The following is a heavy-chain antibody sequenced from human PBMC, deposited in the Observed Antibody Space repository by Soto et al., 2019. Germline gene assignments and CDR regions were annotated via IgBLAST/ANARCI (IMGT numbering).Heavy chain of an antibody. V-gene: IGHV3-33*01. J-gene: IGHJ2*01. CDR2: VYFDGGNK. CDR3: ASGGERLRGTWYFDF. CDR1: GFSFTNFG. D-gene: IGHD1-1*01. Sequence: QVQLVESGGGVVQPGRSLRLSCTASGFSFTNFGMHWVRQVPGKGLDWVAVVYFDGGNKYYGDSVKGRFTISRDNSKDTRYLQMNSLRLEDTAIYYCASGGERLRGTWYFDFWGRGTLVTVSS.